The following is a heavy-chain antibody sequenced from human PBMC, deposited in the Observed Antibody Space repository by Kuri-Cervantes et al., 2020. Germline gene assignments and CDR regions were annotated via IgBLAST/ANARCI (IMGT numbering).Heavy chain of an antibody. J-gene: IGHJ4*02. CDR2: ISGVSVSI. CDR3: AKDSGNWGHSFDY. Sequence: GESLKISCAACAFNFSRYGIHWVRQTPGKGLEWVSSISGVSVSIYYADSVKGRFTISRDNSKNTLYVQMNNLRAEDTAIYYCAKDSGNWGHSFDYWGQGTLVTVSS. D-gene: IGHD3-10*01. CDR1: AFNFSRYG. V-gene: IGHV3-23*01.